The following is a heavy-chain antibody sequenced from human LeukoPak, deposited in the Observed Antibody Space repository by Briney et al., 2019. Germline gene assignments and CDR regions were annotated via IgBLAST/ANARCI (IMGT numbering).Heavy chain of an antibody. CDR2: INPNSGGT. CDR3: ARVVRYYYDSSGPPYFDY. V-gene: IGHV1-2*02. CDR1: GYTFTGYY. D-gene: IGHD3-22*01. Sequence: RASVKVSCKASGYTFTGYYMHWVRQAPGQGLEWMGWINPNSGGTNYAQKFQGRVTMTRDTSISTAYVELSRLRSDDTAVYYCARVVRYYYDSSGPPYFDYWGQGTLVTVSS. J-gene: IGHJ4*02.